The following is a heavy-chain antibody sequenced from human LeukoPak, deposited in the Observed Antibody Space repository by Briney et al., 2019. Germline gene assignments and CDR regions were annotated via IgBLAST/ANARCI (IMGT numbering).Heavy chain of an antibody. J-gene: IGHJ4*02. Sequence: GGSLRLSCAASGFTFSSYAMSWVRQAPGKGLEWVSAISGSGGSTYYADSVKGRFTISRDNSKNTLYLQMNSLRAEDTAVYYCAIDRIAARSFDYWGQGTLVTVSS. CDR1: GFTFSSYA. D-gene: IGHD6-6*01. CDR3: AIDRIAARSFDY. CDR2: ISGSGGST. V-gene: IGHV3-23*01.